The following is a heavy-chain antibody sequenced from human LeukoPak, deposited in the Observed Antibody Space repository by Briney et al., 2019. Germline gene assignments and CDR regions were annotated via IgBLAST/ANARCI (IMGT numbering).Heavy chain of an antibody. D-gene: IGHD2-2*01. J-gene: IGHJ5*02. V-gene: IGHV1-2*02. CDR2: INPNSGGT. CDR3: ARVVVVVPAAIGWFDP. Sequence: ASVKVSCKASGYTFTGYYMHWVRQAPGQGLEWMGWINPNSGGTNYAQKFQGRVTMTRDTSISTAYMELSRLRSDDTAVYYCARVVVVVPAAIGWFDPWGQGTLVTVSS. CDR1: GYTFTGYY.